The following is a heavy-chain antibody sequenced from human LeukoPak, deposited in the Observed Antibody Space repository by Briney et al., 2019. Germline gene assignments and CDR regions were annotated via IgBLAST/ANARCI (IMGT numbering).Heavy chain of an antibody. CDR3: ARAVAGTNYYYYMDV. CDR1: GFTFSSYG. J-gene: IGHJ6*03. V-gene: IGHV3-23*01. D-gene: IGHD6-19*01. CDR2: ISGSGGST. Sequence: GGSLRLSCAASGFTFSSYGMSWVRQAPGKWLEWVSAISGSGGSTYYADSVKGRFTISRDNSKNTLYLQMNSLRAEDTAVYYCARAVAGTNYYYYMDVWGKGTTVTISS.